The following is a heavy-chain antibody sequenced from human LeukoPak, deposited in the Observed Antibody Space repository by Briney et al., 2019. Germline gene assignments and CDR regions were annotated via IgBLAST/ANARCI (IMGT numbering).Heavy chain of an antibody. CDR2: IKSRAHGETT. D-gene: IGHD2-2*02. Sequence: GGSLRLSCAVSGLNFPSAWMNWVRQAPGKGLEWVGRIKSRAHGETTDYAAPVKGRFAISRDDSEDTMYLHMSSLKTEDTAVYYCYTWDSGDWGQGILVTVSS. CDR1: GLNFPSAW. J-gene: IGHJ4*02. V-gene: IGHV3-15*01. CDR3: YTWDSGD.